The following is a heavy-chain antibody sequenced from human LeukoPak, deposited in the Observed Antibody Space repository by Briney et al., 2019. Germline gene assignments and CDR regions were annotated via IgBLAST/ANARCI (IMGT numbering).Heavy chain of an antibody. D-gene: IGHD2-2*01. CDR2: ISTAGDP. CDR1: GFTFSSYD. CDR3: AGQARPGSAEGAFDI. V-gene: IGHV3-13*05. Sequence: PGGSLRLSCAASGFTFSSYDMHWVRQDKGKGLEWVSAISTAGDPYYIGSVKGRFTISRENAKNSFYLQMNSLRAGDTAVYYCAGQARPGSAEGAFDIWGQGTMVTVSS. J-gene: IGHJ3*02.